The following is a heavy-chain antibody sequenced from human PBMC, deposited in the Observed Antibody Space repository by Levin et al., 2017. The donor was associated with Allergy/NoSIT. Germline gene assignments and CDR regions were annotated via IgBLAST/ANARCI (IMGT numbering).Heavy chain of an antibody. Sequence: VASVKVSCKGSGYTFIGNYIYWVRQAPGQGLEWMGQINPDDGYPTYAPKFQDRVTMTRDKSMNTAYMEMSSVRSDDTAVYYCAVTGTTFDYWGQGTLVTVSS. J-gene: IGHJ4*02. CDR3: AVTGTTFDY. CDR1: GYTFIGNY. V-gene: IGHV1-2*06. CDR2: INPDDGYP. D-gene: IGHD1-20*01.